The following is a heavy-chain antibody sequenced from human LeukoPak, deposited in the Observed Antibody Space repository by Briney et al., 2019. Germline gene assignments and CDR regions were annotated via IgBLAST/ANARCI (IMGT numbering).Heavy chain of an antibody. CDR1: GGSISSSVHY. V-gene: IGHV4-39*07. Sequence: SETLSLTCTVSGGSISSSVHYWGWIRQPPGKGLEWIGTIYYSGTTYCNPSLKSRVAISVDKSENHISLWLTSVTAADTAVYYCAREGGPYRPLDYSGQGTLVTVSS. CDR2: IYYSGTT. CDR3: AREGGPYRPLDY. J-gene: IGHJ4*02.